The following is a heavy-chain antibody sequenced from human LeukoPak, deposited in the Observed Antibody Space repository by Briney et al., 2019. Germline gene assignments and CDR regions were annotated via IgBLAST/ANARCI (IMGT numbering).Heavy chain of an antibody. D-gene: IGHD6-13*01. CDR2: IKQDGSEK. CDR3: ARVDRYSSSWYCFDY. V-gene: IGHV3-7*01. J-gene: IGHJ4*02. CDR1: GFTFSSYW. Sequence: GGSLRLSCAASGFTFSSYWMSWVRQAPGKGLEWVANIKQDGSEKYYVDSVKGRFTISRDNAKNSLYLQMNSLRAEDTAVYYCARVDRYSSSWYCFDYWGQGTLVTVPS.